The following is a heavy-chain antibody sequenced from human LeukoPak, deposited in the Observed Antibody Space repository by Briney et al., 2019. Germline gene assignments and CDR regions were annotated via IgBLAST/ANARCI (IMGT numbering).Heavy chain of an antibody. V-gene: IGHV4-39*07. CDR1: GGSIRSSGYY. D-gene: IGHD7-27*01. Sequence: SETLSLTCTVSGGSIRSSGYYWGWIRQPPGKGLEWIGSIYYTGSTYYNPSLKSRVTISEDTSKNQFSLKLTSVTAADTAVYYCARVVNWGLRYFDLWGRGTLVTVSS. CDR2: IYYTGST. CDR3: ARVVNWGLRYFDL. J-gene: IGHJ2*01.